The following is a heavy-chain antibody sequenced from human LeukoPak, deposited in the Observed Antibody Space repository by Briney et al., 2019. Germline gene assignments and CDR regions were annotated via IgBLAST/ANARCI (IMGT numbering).Heavy chain of an antibody. D-gene: IGHD6-13*01. J-gene: IGHJ1*01. Sequence: GGSLRLSCSASGFTFSSYAMHWVRQAPGKGLEYVSAISSNGGSTYYADSVKGRFTISRDNSKNTLYLQMSSLRAEDTAVYYCVKGPGPQLVGYFQHWGQAPWSPSPQ. V-gene: IGHV3-64D*06. CDR2: ISSNGGST. CDR1: GFTFSSYA. CDR3: VKGPGPQLVGYFQH.